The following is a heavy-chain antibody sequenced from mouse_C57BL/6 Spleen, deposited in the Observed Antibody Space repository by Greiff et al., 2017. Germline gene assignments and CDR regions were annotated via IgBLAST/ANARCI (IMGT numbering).Heavy chain of an antibody. CDR1: GYTFTDYE. Sequence: QVQLQQSGAELVRPGASVTLSCKASGYTFTDYEMHWVKQTPVHGLEWIGAIDPETGGTAYNQKFKGKAILTADKSSSTAYMELRSLTSEDSAVYNCTISTITTYFDYWGQGTTLTVSS. CDR2: IDPETGGT. D-gene: IGHD2-4*01. CDR3: TISTITTYFDY. J-gene: IGHJ2*01. V-gene: IGHV1-15*01.